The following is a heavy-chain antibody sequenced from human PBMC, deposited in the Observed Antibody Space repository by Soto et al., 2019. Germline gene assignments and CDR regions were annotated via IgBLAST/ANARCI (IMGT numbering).Heavy chain of an antibody. CDR3: ARKDSGYGDYMDV. V-gene: IGHV4-31*03. D-gene: IGHD5-12*01. J-gene: IGHJ6*03. CDR2: IYYSGST. Sequence: SETLSLTCTVSGGSISSGGYYWSWIRQHPGKGLEWIGYIYYSGSTYYNPSLKSRVTMSVDTSENQFSLRLSSVTAADTAVYYCARKDSGYGDYMDVWGKGTTVTVSS. CDR1: GGSISSGGYY.